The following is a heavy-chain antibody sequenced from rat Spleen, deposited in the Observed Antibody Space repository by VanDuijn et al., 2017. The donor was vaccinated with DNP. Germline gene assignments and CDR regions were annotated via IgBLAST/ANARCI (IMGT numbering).Heavy chain of an antibody. CDR3: MVSTFAY. CDR2: IWGDGST. Sequence: QVQMKETGPGLVQTTQTLSVTCIVSGFSLTTYGVHWVRRAPGKGLEWMGIIWGDGSTNYNSALKSRLSISRDTSKSQVFLTMNSLQTDDTAVYYCMVSTFAYWGQGTLVTVSS. J-gene: IGHJ3*01. CDR1: GFSLTTYG. D-gene: IGHD1-12*03. V-gene: IGHV2-77*01.